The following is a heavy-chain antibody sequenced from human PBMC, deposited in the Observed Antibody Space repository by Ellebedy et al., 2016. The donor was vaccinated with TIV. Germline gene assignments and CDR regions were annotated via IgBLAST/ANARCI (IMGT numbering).Heavy chain of an antibody. CDR1: GYTFSGYY. CDR2: INPNNSDT. Sequence: ASVKVSCKASGYTFSGYYVHWVRQAPGQGLEWMGWINPNNSDTNYAQKFQDRVTMTRDTSISTAYMELSRLRSDDTAVYYCARAGIAAAGTGGYWGQGTLVTVSS. D-gene: IGHD6-13*01. V-gene: IGHV1-2*02. J-gene: IGHJ4*02. CDR3: ARAGIAAAGTGGY.